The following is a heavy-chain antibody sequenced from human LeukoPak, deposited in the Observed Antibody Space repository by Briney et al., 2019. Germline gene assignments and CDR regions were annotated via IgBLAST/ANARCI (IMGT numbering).Heavy chain of an antibody. J-gene: IGHJ6*02. Sequence: ASVKVSCKASGFTFTSSAVQWVRQARGQRLEWIGWIVVGSGNTNYAQKFQERVTITRDMSTSTAYMELSSPRAEDTAVYYCARGATDYSNDYYGLDVWGQGTTVTASS. CDR3: ARGATDYSNDYYGLDV. D-gene: IGHD4-11*01. CDR1: GFTFTSSA. CDR2: IVVGSGNT. V-gene: IGHV1-58*01.